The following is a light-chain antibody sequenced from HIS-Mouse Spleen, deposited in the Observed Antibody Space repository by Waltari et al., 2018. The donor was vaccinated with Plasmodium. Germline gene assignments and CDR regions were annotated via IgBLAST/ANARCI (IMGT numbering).Light chain of an antibody. CDR2: EDS. J-gene: IGLJ3*02. V-gene: IGLV3-10*01. CDR3: YSTDSSGNHRV. Sequence: SYELTQPPSVSVSPGQTARITCSGDALPKKYAYWYQQKSGQAPVLVIQEDSKRPPGFPERFSGSSSGTMATLTISGAQVEDEADYYCYSTDSSGNHRVFGGGTKLTVL. CDR1: ALPKKY.